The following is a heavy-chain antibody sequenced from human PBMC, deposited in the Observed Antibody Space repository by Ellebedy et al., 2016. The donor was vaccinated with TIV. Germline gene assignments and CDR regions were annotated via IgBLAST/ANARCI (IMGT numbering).Heavy chain of an antibody. Sequence: PGGSLRLSCVASGFTFSSYSMDWVRQAPGKGLEWLSVIYSSGTTYYTDSVKGRFTISRDNSKNTLYLQMNSLRAEDTAVYYCARDSDYLAGYYYGMDVWGQGTTVTVSS. CDR1: GFTFSSYS. D-gene: IGHD2/OR15-2a*01. CDR3: ARDSDYLAGYYYGMDV. V-gene: IGHV3-66*01. J-gene: IGHJ6*02. CDR2: IYSSGTT.